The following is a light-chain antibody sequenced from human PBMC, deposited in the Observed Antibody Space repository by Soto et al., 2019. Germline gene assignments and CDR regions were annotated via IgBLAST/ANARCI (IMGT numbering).Light chain of an antibody. CDR2: ASS. CDR3: HQYNSYSPWT. J-gene: IGKJ1*01. Sequence: IQINPSPSSLSASVGDRVTITCRASQSISSYLNWYQQKPGKAPKLLIYASSSLQSGVPSRFSGSGSGTEFTLTISSLQPDDFATYYCHQYNSYSPWTFGQGTKVDIK. V-gene: IGKV1-39*01. CDR1: QSISSY.